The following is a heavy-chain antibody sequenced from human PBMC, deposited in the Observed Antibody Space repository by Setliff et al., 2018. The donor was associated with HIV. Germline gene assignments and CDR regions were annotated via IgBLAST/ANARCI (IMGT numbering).Heavy chain of an antibody. D-gene: IGHD2-8*01. CDR3: ARLRMETLMQHFDY. J-gene: IGHJ4*02. V-gene: IGHV4-38-2*01. Sequence: NPSETLSLTCGASGYSIGSGYYWGWIRQPPGKGLEWIGSIYHSGLTYFNPSLKSRVTISVDSSKNQFSLRLSSVTAADTAIYYCARLRMETLMQHFDYWGQGTLVTVSS. CDR1: GYSIGSGYY. CDR2: IYHSGLT.